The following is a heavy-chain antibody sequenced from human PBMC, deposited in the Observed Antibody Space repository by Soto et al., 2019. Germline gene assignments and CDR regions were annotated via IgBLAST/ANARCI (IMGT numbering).Heavy chain of an antibody. V-gene: IGHV3-23*01. J-gene: IGHJ6*02. Sequence: GGSLRLSCAASGFTFSSYAMSWVRQAPGKGLEWVSAISGSGGSTYYADSVKGRFTISRDNSKNTLYLQMNSLRAEDTAVYYCAKDRPYSYDFWSGYPSHYYGMDVWGQGTTVTVSS. CDR1: GFTFSSYA. D-gene: IGHD3-3*01. CDR2: ISGSGGST. CDR3: AKDRPYSYDFWSGYPSHYYGMDV.